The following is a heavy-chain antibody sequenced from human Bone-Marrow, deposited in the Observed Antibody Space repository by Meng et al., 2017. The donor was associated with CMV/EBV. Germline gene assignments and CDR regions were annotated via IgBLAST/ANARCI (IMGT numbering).Heavy chain of an antibody. Sequence: SVKVFCKASGGTFSNYAVTWVRQAPGQGLEWMGGIIPLFGTVDYAQKFQGRVTITTDESTTTAYMELTSLKSEDTAVYFCAGGSADRRGIVLVTAALGAFDVWGQGTRVTVSS. V-gene: IGHV1-69*05. CDR2: IIPLFGTV. CDR1: GGTFSNYA. D-gene: IGHD2-21*02. J-gene: IGHJ3*01. CDR3: AGGSADRRGIVLVTAALGAFDV.